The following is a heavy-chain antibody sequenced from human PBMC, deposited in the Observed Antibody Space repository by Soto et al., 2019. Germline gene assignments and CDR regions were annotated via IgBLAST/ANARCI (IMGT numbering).Heavy chain of an antibody. V-gene: IGHV3-7*03. CDR2: IKQDGSEK. J-gene: IGHJ4*02. Sequence: GGSLRLSCAASGFTFSSYWMSWVRQAPGKXLEGVANIKQDGSEKYYVDSVEGRFTISRDNAKNSLYLQMNRLRAEDTAVYDCATLRRHFWRGYYRGFDYWGQGTLGTVS. CDR3: ATLRRHFWRGYYRGFDY. D-gene: IGHD3-3*02. CDR1: GFTFSSYW.